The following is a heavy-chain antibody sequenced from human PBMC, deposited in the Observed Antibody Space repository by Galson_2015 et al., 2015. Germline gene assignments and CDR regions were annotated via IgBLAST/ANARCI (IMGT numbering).Heavy chain of an antibody. CDR3: ARSGDYVWGSYRYAFDI. V-gene: IGHV3-7*01. J-gene: IGHJ3*02. Sequence: SLRLSCAASGFTFSSYWMSWVRQAPGKGLEWVANIKQDGSEKYYVDSVKGRFTISRDNAKNSLYLQMNSLRAKDTAVYYCARSGDYVWGSYRYAFDIWGQGTMVTVSS. CDR2: IKQDGSEK. D-gene: IGHD3-16*02. CDR1: GFTFSSYW.